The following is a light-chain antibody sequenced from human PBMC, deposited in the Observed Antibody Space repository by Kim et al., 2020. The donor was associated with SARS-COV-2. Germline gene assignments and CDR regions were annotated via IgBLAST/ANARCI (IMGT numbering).Light chain of an antibody. V-gene: IGLV1-44*01. CDR3: AAWDDSLKGVV. CDR1: SSNIGGNT. CDR2: RND. Sequence: GQRVTISCTGSSSNIGGNTVTWYQQLPGTAPKVLIYRNDERPSGVPDQFSGSKSGTSASLAISGLQSEDEADYHCAAWDDSLKGVVFGGGTKVTVL. J-gene: IGLJ2*01.